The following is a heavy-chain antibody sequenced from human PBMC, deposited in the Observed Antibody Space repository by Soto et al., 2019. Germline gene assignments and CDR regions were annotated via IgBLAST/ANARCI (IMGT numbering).Heavy chain of an antibody. CDR3: AREAGYCTRTSCYRRAFDT. CDR2: INTDVGSS. Sequence: EVQLVESGGDLVQPGGSLRLSCAASGFTFSGHWMHWVRQVPGKGREWVSRINTDVGSSAYADSVKGRFTISRDNAKNTLYLQMNGLRAEDTAVYYCAREAGYCTRTSCYRRAFDTWGQGTTVTVSS. V-gene: IGHV3-74*03. J-gene: IGHJ3*02. D-gene: IGHD2-2*01. CDR1: GFTFSGHW.